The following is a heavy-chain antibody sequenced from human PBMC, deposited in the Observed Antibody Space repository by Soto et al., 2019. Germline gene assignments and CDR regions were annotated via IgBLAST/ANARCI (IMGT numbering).Heavy chain of an antibody. CDR1: GGSIGSTTYY. V-gene: IGHV4-39*01. J-gene: IGHJ4*02. Sequence: QLQLQESGPGLVKPSETLSLNYTVSGGSIGSTTYYWGWIRQPPGKGLEWIGSIYYSGSTYYNPSLKSRVTISVDTSKNQFSLKLTSVTAADTAEYYCARQVYCSSSSCYEFDYWGQGTQVTVSS. D-gene: IGHD2-2*01. CDR3: ARQVYCSSSSCYEFDY. CDR2: IYYSGST.